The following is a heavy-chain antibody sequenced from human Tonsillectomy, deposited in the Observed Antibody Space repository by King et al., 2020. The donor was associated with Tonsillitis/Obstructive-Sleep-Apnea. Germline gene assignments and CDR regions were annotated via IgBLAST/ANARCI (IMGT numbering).Heavy chain of an antibody. J-gene: IGHJ4*02. CDR2: INTNTGNP. Sequence: QLVQAGSELKTPGASVKVSCKASGYTFTTYAITWVRQAPVQGLEWMGWINTNTGNPAYAQGFRGLFVFSLDTSVTTAYLQINSLQSEDTAVYYCARDLAVARLDYWGQGTLVTVSS. V-gene: IGHV7-4-1*02. CDR1: GYTFTTYA. CDR3: ARDLAVARLDY. D-gene: IGHD6-19*01.